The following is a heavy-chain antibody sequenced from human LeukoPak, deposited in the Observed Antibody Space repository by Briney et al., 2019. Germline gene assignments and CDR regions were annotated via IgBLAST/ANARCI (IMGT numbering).Heavy chain of an antibody. J-gene: IGHJ6*03. CDR2: ISAYNGNT. D-gene: IGHD5-12*01. CDR3: AVFGVATIGNYYMDV. Sequence: ASVKVSCKASGYTFTSYGISWVRQAPGRGLEWMGWISAYNGNTNYAQKLQGRVTMTTDTSTSTAYMELRSLRSDDTAVYYCAVFGVATIGNYYMDVWGKGTTVTVSS. V-gene: IGHV1-18*01. CDR1: GYTFTSYG.